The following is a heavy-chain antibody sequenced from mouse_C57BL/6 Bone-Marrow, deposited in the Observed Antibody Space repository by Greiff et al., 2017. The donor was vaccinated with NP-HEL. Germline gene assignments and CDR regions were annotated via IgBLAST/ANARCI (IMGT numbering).Heavy chain of an antibody. J-gene: IGHJ2*01. CDR1: GFTFSSYA. Sequence: EVKLVESGGGLVKPGGSLKLSCAASGFTFSSYAMSWVRQTPEKRLEWVATISDGGSYTYYPDNVKGRFTISRDNAKNNLYLQMSHLKSEDTAMYYCARGRSYYGNEKGYFDYWGQGTTLTVSS. CDR3: ARGRSYYGNEKGYFDY. CDR2: ISDGGSYT. D-gene: IGHD2-10*01. V-gene: IGHV5-4*03.